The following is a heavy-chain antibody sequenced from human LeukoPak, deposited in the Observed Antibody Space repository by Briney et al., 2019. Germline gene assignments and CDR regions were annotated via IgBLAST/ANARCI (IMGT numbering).Heavy chain of an antibody. CDR3: ARMWELYYYDY. Sequence: GGSLRLSCAASGFTFSSYGMHWVRQAPGKGLEWVAVMWYDGSNKYYADSVKGRFTISRDNSKNTLYLQMNSLRAEDTAVYYCARMWELYYYDYWGQGTLVTVSS. J-gene: IGHJ4*02. CDR2: MWYDGSNK. CDR1: GFTFSSYG. V-gene: IGHV3-33*01. D-gene: IGHD1-26*01.